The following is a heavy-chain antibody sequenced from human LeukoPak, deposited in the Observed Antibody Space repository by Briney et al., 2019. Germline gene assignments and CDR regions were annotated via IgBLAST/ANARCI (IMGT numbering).Heavy chain of an antibody. CDR2: PEXGET. J-gene: IGHJ4*02. CDR3: ATGLPSRITIFGVVIPADY. D-gene: IGHD3-3*01. V-gene: IGHV1-24*01. Sequence: PEXGETIYAQKFQGRVTMTEDTSTDTAYMELSSLRSEDTAVYYCATGLPSRITIFGVVIPADYWGQGTLVTVSS.